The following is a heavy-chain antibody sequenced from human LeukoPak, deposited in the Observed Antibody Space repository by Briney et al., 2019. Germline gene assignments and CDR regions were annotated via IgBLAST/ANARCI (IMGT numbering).Heavy chain of an antibody. CDR2: IHPSGTT. CDR3: ARETEVPGGRSWDF. Sequence: SETLSLTCTVTGGSISSYYWTWIRQPAGKGLEWIGRIHPSGTTNHNPSLKSRVIMSLDMSNNQFSLKVRSVTAVDTAVYYCARETEVPGGRSWDFWGQGTLVTVSS. CDR1: GGSISSYY. J-gene: IGHJ4*02. V-gene: IGHV4-4*07. D-gene: IGHD6-19*01.